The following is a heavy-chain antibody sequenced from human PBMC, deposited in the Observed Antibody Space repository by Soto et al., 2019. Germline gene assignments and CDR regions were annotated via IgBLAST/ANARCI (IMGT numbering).Heavy chain of an antibody. Sequence: GGSLRLSCAASGFTFGGYAMHWVRQAPGKGLEWVSVISWSSSSICYADSVKGRFTISRDNAKNSLYLQMNSLRAEDTDLCSSARANSLIMREGYFDIWGQGTMVTVSS. J-gene: IGHJ3*02. CDR2: ISWSSSSI. V-gene: IGHV3-9*01. CDR1: GFTFGGYA. CDR3: ARANSLIMREGYFDI. D-gene: IGHD1-26*01.